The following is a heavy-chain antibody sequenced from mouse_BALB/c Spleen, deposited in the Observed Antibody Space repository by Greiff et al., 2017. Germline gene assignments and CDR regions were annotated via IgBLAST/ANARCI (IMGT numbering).Heavy chain of an antibody. CDR1: GYSITSGYS. V-gene: IGHV3-1*02. Sequence: VQLKQSGPDLVKPSQSLSLTCTVTGYSITSGYSWHWIRQFPGNKLEWMGYISYSGSTSYNPSLKSRISITRDTSKNQFFLQLNSVTTEDTATYYCARKGGWGNYVDYWGQGTTLTVSS. J-gene: IGHJ2*01. CDR2: ISYSGST. D-gene: IGHD2-3*01. CDR3: ARKGGWGNYVDY.